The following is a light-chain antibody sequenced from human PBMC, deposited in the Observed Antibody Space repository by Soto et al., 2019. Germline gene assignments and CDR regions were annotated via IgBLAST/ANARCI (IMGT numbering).Light chain of an antibody. V-gene: IGKV3-20*01. J-gene: IGKJ2*01. CDR1: QSVRSAY. CDR3: QQYGTSPYT. Sequence: ENVLTQSPGTLSLSPGERATLSCRASQSVRSAYIAWYQQKPGQSPRLLIYGTSSRATGVPDRFSGSGSGTDFTLTISRLEPEDFAVYLCQQYGTSPYTFGQGTKLEIK. CDR2: GTS.